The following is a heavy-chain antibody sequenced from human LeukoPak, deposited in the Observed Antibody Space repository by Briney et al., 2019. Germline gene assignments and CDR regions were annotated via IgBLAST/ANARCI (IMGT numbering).Heavy chain of an antibody. CDR3: ARSRLLLDY. Sequence: GASVKVSCKASGCTFITYYMHWVRQAPGQGLEWMGIINPIGGSTSYAQKFQGRVTMTGDTSTSTVYMELSSLRSEDTAVYYCARSRLLLDYWGQGTLVTVSS. CDR1: GCTFITYY. V-gene: IGHV1-46*01. D-gene: IGHD2-21*02. CDR2: INPIGGST. J-gene: IGHJ4*02.